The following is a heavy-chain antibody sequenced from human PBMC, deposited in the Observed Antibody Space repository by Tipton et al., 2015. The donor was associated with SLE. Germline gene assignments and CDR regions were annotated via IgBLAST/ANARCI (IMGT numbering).Heavy chain of an antibody. Sequence: LRLSCTVSGGSMTSFYWSWIQQAPGKGLEWIGYVYSSGASNFNPSLKSRLSISVDTSKNQFSLRLRSVTAADTAVYYCARHRLTVLQKVNVPSDGLDVWGQGTTVSVSS. J-gene: IGHJ6*02. CDR2: VYSSGAS. V-gene: IGHV4-59*08. CDR1: GGSMTSFY. D-gene: IGHD3-10*01. CDR3: ARHRLTVLQKVNVPSDGLDV.